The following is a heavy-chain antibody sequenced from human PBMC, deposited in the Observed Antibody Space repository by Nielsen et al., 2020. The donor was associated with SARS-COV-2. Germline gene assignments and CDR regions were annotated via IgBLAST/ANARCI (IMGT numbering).Heavy chain of an antibody. CDR3: TKRGLCSSANCYHHFDS. D-gene: IGHD2-2*01. CDR2: ITPDGITT. J-gene: IGHJ4*02. Sequence: GESLKISCAASGFSFRAFAMNWVRQAPGKGLEWVAAITPDGITTFYADSGKGRFTISRDNSKNTLFLQMNSLRAEDTAVYYCTKRGLCSSANCYHHFDSWGLGTLVTVSS. CDR1: GFSFRAFA. V-gene: IGHV3-23*01.